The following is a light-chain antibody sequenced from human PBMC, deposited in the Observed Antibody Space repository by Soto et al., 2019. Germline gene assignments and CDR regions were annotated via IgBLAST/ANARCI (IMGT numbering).Light chain of an antibody. J-gene: IGLJ2*01. V-gene: IGLV1-44*01. CDR3: AAWDDSLNGVV. Sequence: QAVVTQPPSAAGTPGQTTAISCSGGSSNIGSHTVNWYQQLPGTAPRLLIYSNTQRPSGVPDRFSGSKSGTSASLAISGLQSEYEGDYYCAAWDDSLNGVVFGGGTKLTVL. CDR2: SNT. CDR1: SSNIGSHT.